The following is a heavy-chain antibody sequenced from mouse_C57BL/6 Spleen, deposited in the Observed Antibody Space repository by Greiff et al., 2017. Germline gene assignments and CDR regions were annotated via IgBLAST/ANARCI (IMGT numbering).Heavy chain of an antibody. J-gene: IGHJ4*01. Sequence: QVQLKESGPGILQSSQTLSLTCSFSGFSLSTSGMGVSWIRQPSGKGLEWLAHIYWDDDKRYNPSLKSRLTISQDTSRNQVFLKITSVDTADTATYYCARRSLGDYAMDYWGQGTSVTVSS. V-gene: IGHV8-12*01. CDR2: IYWDDDK. D-gene: IGHD6-2*01. CDR3: ARRSLGDYAMDY. CDR1: GFSLSTSGMG.